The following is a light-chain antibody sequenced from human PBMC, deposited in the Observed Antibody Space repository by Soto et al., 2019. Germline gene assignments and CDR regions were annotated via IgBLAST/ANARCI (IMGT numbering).Light chain of an antibody. CDR1: SSDVGNYDL. CDR3: CSYVDTGTAL. J-gene: IGLJ2*01. CDR2: KVN. V-gene: IGLV2-23*02. Sequence: QSALTQPASVSGSPGQSITISCTGTSSDVGNYDLVSWYQQNPGKAPKLIIYKVNQRPSGVSDRFSGSKSGNTASLTISGLQAEDEADYSCCSYVDTGTALFGGGTKLTVL.